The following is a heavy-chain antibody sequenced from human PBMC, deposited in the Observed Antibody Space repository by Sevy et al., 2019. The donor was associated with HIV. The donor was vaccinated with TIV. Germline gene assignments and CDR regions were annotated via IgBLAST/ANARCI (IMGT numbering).Heavy chain of an antibody. Sequence: GGSLRLSCAASGFTFSSNAMSWVRQAPGKGLEWVSAISGSGGSTYYADSEKGRFTISRDNSKNTLYLQMNSLRAEDTAVYYCAKGYDFWSGYYKYYYYGMDVWGQGTTVTVSS. CDR2: ISGSGGST. D-gene: IGHD3-3*01. J-gene: IGHJ6*02. V-gene: IGHV3-23*01. CDR3: AKGYDFWSGYYKYYYYGMDV. CDR1: GFTFSSNA.